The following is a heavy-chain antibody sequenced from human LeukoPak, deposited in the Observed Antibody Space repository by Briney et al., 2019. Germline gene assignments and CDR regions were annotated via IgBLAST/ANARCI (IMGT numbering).Heavy chain of an antibody. Sequence: SSETLSLTCAVYGGSFSGYYWSWIRQPPGKGLEWFGEINNSGSTNYNPSLKSRVTISVDTSKNQFSLKLSSVTAADTAVYYCASFTHIVVVTAIHGGGYFDYWGQGTLVTVSS. CDR2: INNSGST. CDR3: ASFTHIVVVTAIHGGGYFDY. V-gene: IGHV4-34*01. J-gene: IGHJ4*02. D-gene: IGHD2-21*02. CDR1: GGSFSGYY.